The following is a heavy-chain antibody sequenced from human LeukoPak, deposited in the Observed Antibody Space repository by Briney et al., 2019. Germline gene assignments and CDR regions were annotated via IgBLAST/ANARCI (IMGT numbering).Heavy chain of an antibody. CDR3: ARLYYDFWSGYDKGFDY. CDR2: INPNSGGT. J-gene: IGHJ4*02. V-gene: IGHV1-2*02. D-gene: IGHD3-3*01. Sequence: ASVKVSFKASGYTFTGYYMHWGRQAPGQGLEWMGWINPNSGGTNYAQKFQGRVTMTRDTSISTAYMELSRLRSDDTAVYYCARLYYDFWSGYDKGFDYWGQGTLVTVSS. CDR1: GYTFTGYY.